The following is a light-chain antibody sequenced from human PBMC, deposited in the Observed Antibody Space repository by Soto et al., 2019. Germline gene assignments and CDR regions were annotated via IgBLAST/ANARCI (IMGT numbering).Light chain of an antibody. Sequence: EIVLTQSPATLSLSPGERATLSCRASQSLSRYLAWYQQKPGQAPSLLIYGASSRATGIPDRFSGSGSGTDSTLTISRLEPEDFAVYYCQQYNRWPPITFGQGTRLEIK. J-gene: IGKJ5*01. CDR2: GAS. CDR3: QQYNRWPPIT. V-gene: IGKV3-11*01. CDR1: QSLSRY.